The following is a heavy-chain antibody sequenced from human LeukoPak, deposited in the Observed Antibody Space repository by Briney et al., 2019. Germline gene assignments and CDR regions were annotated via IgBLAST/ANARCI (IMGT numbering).Heavy chain of an antibody. V-gene: IGHV4-31*03. CDR3: AATTVVTAILVY. CDR2: IYYSGST. D-gene: IGHD2-21*02. Sequence: SETLSLTCTVSGGSISSGGYYWSWIRQHPGKGLEWIGYIYYSGSTYYNPSLRSRVTISVDTSKNQFSLKLSSVTAADTGVYYCAATTVVTAILVYWGQGTLVTVSS. J-gene: IGHJ4*02. CDR1: GGSISSGGYY.